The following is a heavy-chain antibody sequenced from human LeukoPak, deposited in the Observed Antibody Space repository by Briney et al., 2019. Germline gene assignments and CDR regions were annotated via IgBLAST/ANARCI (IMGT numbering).Heavy chain of an antibody. V-gene: IGHV4-39*07. D-gene: IGHD1-26*01. Sequence: SETLSLTCTVSGGSISSYYWGWIRQPPGKWLEWIGSIYYSGSTYYNPSLKSRVTISVDTSKNQFSLKLSSVTAADTAVYYCARALRAGGSYFLGPSADRKYYFDYWGQGTLVTVSS. CDR3: ARALRAGGSYFLGPSADRKYYFDY. CDR2: IYYSGST. CDR1: GGSISSYY. J-gene: IGHJ4*02.